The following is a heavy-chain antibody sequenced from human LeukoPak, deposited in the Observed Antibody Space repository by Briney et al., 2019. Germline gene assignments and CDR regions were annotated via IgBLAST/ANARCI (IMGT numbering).Heavy chain of an antibody. CDR2: IYSDEAT. CDR3: ATEFGYFGSGSYAFDS. Sequence: GGSLRLSCAASGFTVSSIFMSWVRRAPGKGPEWVSVIYSDEATYYADSVKGRFTISRDSLKNTLYLQMNSLRAEDTAVYYCATEFGYFGSGSYAFDSWGQGTLVTVSS. J-gene: IGHJ4*02. CDR1: GFTVSSIF. V-gene: IGHV3-53*01. D-gene: IGHD3-10*01.